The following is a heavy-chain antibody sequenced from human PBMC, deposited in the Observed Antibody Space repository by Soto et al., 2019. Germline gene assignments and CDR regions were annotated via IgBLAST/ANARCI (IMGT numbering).Heavy chain of an antibody. Sequence: ASVKVSCKASGYTFTTYGISWLRQAPGQGLEWMGWISAYNGNTNYSQKFQGRVTITRDTSASTAYMELSSLRSEDTAVYYCARDLGGWPDYWGQGTLVTVSS. CDR3: ARDLGGWPDY. V-gene: IGHV1-18*01. J-gene: IGHJ4*02. CDR1: GYTFTTYG. CDR2: ISAYNGNT. D-gene: IGHD2-15*01.